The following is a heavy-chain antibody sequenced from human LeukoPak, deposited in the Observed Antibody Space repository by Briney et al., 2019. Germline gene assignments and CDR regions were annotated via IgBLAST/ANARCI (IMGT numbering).Heavy chain of an antibody. J-gene: IGHJ3*02. CDR3: ARVQREALELRFGAFDI. Sequence: GGSLGLSCAASGFTFSSYWMSWVRQAPGKGLEWVANIKQDGSEKYYVDSVKGRFTISRDNAKNSLYLQMNSLRAEDTAVYYCARVQREALELRFGAFDIWGQGTMVTVSS. V-gene: IGHV3-7*03. CDR2: IKQDGSEK. D-gene: IGHD1-7*01. CDR1: GFTFSSYW.